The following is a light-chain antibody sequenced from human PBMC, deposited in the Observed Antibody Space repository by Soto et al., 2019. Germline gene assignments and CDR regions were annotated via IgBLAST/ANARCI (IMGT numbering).Light chain of an antibody. J-gene: IGLJ2*01. V-gene: IGLV2-14*01. Sequence: QSVLTQPASVSGSPGQSITISCTGTSSDVGGYDYVSWYQPHPGKVPKLIIYEVSKRPSGVSHRFSGSKSGNTASLTISGLQTEDEADYYCSSYTTTSDLVVGGGTKVTVL. CDR2: EVS. CDR3: SSYTTTSDLV. CDR1: SSDVGGYDY.